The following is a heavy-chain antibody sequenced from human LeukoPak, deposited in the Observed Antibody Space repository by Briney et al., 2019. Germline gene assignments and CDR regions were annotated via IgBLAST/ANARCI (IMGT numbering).Heavy chain of an antibody. CDR3: ASHERDALDF. CDR2: ISYDGINQ. CDR1: GFNFSNSA. J-gene: IGHJ4*02. V-gene: IGHV3-30-3*01. Sequence: GRSLRLSCAASGFNFSNSAMRWVRQAPGKGLEWVAVISYDGINQDYVESVKGRITTSRDNSKNTLYLQMNSLRVGDTAVYYCASHERDALDFWGQGTLVTVSS.